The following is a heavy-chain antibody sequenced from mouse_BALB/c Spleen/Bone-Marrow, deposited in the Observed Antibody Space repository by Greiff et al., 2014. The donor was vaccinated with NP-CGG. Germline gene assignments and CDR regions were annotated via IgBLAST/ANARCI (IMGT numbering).Heavy chain of an antibody. J-gene: IGHJ2*01. V-gene: IGHV1-4*02. CDR2: INPSSGYN. Sequence: QVQLKESAAELARPGGSGKMSCKASGYSFSSYTMHWGKQRPGQGLGWIGYINPSSGYNEYNQKFKDKTTLTADKSSSTAYMQLSSLTSEDSAVYYCARPYGNYVYYWGQGTTLTVSS. CDR3: ARPYGNYVYY. D-gene: IGHD2-10*02. CDR1: GYSFSSYT.